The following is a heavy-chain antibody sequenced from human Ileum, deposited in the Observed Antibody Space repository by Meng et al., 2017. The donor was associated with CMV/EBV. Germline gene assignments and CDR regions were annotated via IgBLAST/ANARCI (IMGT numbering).Heavy chain of an antibody. CDR2: IKEDGSEK. CDR3: ARDPFIKAFDI. CDR1: GFTCSNYW. J-gene: IGHJ3*02. V-gene: IGHV3-7*01. Sequence: GESLKISCAASGFTCSNYWMTWLRQAPGRGLELVAHIKEDGSEKYFVGSVKGRFTISRDNAKNSLYLQMNSLRAEDTAVYYCARDPFIKAFDIWGQGTMVTVSS.